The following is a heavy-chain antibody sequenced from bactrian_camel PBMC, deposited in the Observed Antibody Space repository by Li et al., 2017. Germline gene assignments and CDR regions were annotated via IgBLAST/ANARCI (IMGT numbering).Heavy chain of an antibody. D-gene: IGHD7*01. V-gene: IGHV3S67*01. CDR2: VGSDGTT. Sequence: DVQLVESGGGSVQPGGSLTLSCTASGFSFSAYCLGWFRQIPGKEREGVAAVGSDGTTNYVDSVKGRFTISKDNAKNTLYLQMNSLKSEDTAMYYCATLRRGRPCYEPLLSTYADNIYGQGTQVTVS. CDR1: GFSFSAYC. J-gene: IGHJ4*01.